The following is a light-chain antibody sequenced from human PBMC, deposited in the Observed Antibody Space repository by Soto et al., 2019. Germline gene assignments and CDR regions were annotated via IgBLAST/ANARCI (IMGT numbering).Light chain of an antibody. CDR1: IRVVGAYNL. CDR2: EVR. V-gene: IGLV2-14*01. J-gene: IGLJ2*01. Sequence: QSALTQPASVSGSPGQSITISCAGTIRVVGAYNLVSWYQQYPGRAPQLILYEVRNRPSGISFRFSGFKSGNTASLTISGLQAEDEADYYCSSFTSKSTLIFGGGTKVTVL. CDR3: SSFTSKSTLI.